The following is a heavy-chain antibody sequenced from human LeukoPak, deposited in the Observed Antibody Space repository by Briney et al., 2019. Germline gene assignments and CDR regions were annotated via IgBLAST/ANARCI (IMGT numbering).Heavy chain of an antibody. Sequence: GGSLRLSCTASGFIFSNFEMNWVRQSPGKGLQWVAYINSGATSEYYADSVRGRFTISRDNAKNSLYLQMNSLGVQDTAIYYCARVICPGGSCFQNDYWGQGTLVTVSS. V-gene: IGHV3-48*03. J-gene: IGHJ4*02. CDR2: INSGATSE. D-gene: IGHD2-8*02. CDR1: GFIFSNFE. CDR3: ARVICPGGSCFQNDY.